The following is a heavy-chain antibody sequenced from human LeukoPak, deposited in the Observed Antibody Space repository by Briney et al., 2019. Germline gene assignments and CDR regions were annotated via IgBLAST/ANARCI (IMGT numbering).Heavy chain of an antibody. J-gene: IGHJ4*01. D-gene: IGHD4-17*01. CDR3: ARGYYGDTHFDY. V-gene: IGHV3-74*01. CDR2: MNNDGSST. CDR1: GFTFSTYW. Sequence: TGGSLRLSCAASGFTFSTYWMHWVRHAPGKGLVWVSRMNNDGSSTNYADSVKGRFTISRDNAKNTPYLQMNSLRAEDTAVYYCARGYYGDTHFDYWGQGILVTVSS.